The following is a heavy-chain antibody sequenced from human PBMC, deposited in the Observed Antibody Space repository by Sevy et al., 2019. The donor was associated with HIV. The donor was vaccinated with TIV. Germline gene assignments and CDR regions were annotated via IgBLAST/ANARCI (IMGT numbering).Heavy chain of an antibody. CDR1: GFTFSSYA. D-gene: IGHD3-3*01. CDR3: ARPYVLRFLEWYNPASGRDV. Sequence: GGSLRLSCAASGFTFSSYAMSWVRQAPGKGLEWVSAISGSGGRTYYADSVKGRFTISRDNSKNTLYLQMNSLRAEDTAVYYCARPYVLRFLEWYNPASGRDVWGQGTTVTVSS. J-gene: IGHJ6*02. V-gene: IGHV3-23*01. CDR2: ISGSGGRT.